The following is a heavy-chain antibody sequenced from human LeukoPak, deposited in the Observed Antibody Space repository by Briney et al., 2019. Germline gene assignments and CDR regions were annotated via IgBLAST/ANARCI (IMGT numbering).Heavy chain of an antibody. Sequence: SVKVSCRASGSTFSSYATSWVRQAPGQGLEWMGGIIPIFGTANYAQKFQGRVTITADESTSTAYMELSSLRSEDTAVYYCARDRVTTVTSVDPKTFDYWGQGTLVTVSS. V-gene: IGHV1-69*13. J-gene: IGHJ4*02. CDR3: ARDRVTTVTSVDPKTFDY. CDR2: IIPIFGTA. D-gene: IGHD4-11*01. CDR1: GSTFSSYA.